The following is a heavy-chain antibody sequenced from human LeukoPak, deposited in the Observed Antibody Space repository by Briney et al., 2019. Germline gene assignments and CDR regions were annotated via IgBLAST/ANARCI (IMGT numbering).Heavy chain of an antibody. V-gene: IGHV4-31*03. CDR3: ATPYCGTISCLDVFDI. CDR2: MYYSGST. CDR1: GVSISSDKYY. Sequence: PSETLFLICTVSGVSISSDKYYWSWIRQRPGKGLEWIGYMYYSGSTSYNPSLKSRVSISVDTSKSQFSLKLSSVTAADTAVYYCATPYCGTISCLDVFDIWGQGTMVTVSS. J-gene: IGHJ3*02. D-gene: IGHD2-21*01.